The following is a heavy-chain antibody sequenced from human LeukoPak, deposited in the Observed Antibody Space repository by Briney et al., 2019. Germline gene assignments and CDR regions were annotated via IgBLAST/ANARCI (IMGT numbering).Heavy chain of an antibody. CDR1: GGSIECYY. Sequence: PSETLSLTCSVSGGSIECYYWIWIRQPAGRGLEGCGRIYGGGRTNYNPSLKRRVTMSGVTSKNPFSLKLPSMTAAATAVYYCARGKVVVPADYYYMDAWGKGTPVTVSS. J-gene: IGHJ6*03. CDR2: IYGGGRT. CDR3: ARGKVVVPADYYYMDA. D-gene: IGHD2-2*01. V-gene: IGHV4-4*07.